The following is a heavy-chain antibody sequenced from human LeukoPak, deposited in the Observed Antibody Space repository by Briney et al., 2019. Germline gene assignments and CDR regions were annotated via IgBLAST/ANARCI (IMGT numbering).Heavy chain of an antibody. Sequence: GGSLRLSCAASGFTCSSYSMNWVRQAPGKGLEWVSSISSSSSYIYYADSVKGRFTISRDNAKNSLYLQMNSLRAEDTAVYYCARENGSGWTGAFDIWGQGTMVTVSS. CDR2: ISSSSSYI. V-gene: IGHV3-21*01. D-gene: IGHD6-19*01. J-gene: IGHJ3*02. CDR1: GFTCSSYS. CDR3: ARENGSGWTGAFDI.